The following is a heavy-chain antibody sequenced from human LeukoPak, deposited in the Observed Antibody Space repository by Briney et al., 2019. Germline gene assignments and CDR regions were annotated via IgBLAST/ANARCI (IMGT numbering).Heavy chain of an antibody. CDR3: ARDSVTMVRGRNWFDP. Sequence: ASVEVSCKASGYTFTTYGINWVRQAPGQGLEWMGWINTNTGIPTYVQGFTGRFVFSLDTSVSTAYLQISSLKAEDTAVYYCARDSVTMVRGRNWFDPWGQGTLVTVSS. CDR2: INTNTGIP. D-gene: IGHD3-10*01. V-gene: IGHV7-4-1*02. CDR1: GYTFTTYG. J-gene: IGHJ5*02.